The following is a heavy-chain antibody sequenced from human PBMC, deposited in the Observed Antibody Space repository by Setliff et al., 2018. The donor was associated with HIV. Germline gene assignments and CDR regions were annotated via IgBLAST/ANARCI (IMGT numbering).Heavy chain of an antibody. Sequence: SETLSLTCTASGASIGSVNYYWGWFRQPPGKGLEWIGSVSYSGTTYYNPSLQSRVTVSGDTSKNQFSLKLSSVTAADTAVYYCARGGPMVRGVIPRPFDYWGQGTLVTVSS. CDR3: ARGGPMVRGVIPRPFDY. CDR2: VSYSGTT. CDR1: GASIGSVNYY. D-gene: IGHD3-10*01. J-gene: IGHJ4*02. V-gene: IGHV4-39*01.